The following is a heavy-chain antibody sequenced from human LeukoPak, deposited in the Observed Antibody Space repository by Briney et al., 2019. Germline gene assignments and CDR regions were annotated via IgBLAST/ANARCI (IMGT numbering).Heavy chain of an antibody. Sequence: QAGGSLRLSCAASGFTFSNYAMHWVRRAPGKGLEWLTFIRFDGNKEDYADSVKGRFTISRDNSKNTLYLQMNSLRAEDTGVYYCAKDRSCTNGVCHGDFDYWGQGTLVTVSS. J-gene: IGHJ4*02. V-gene: IGHV3-30*02. CDR1: GFTFSNYA. CDR2: IRFDGNKE. CDR3: AKDRSCTNGVCHGDFDY. D-gene: IGHD2-8*01.